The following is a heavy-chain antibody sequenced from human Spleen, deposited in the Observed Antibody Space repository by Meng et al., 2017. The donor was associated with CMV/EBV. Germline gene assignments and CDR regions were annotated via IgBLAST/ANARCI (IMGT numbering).Heavy chain of an antibody. CDR2: INLNSGGT. Sequence: ASVKVSCKASGFSFTAYYMHWVRQAPGQGLEWMGWINLNSGGTNYEEKFQGRVTMTRDTSITTAYMELSRLKSDDTAVYYCARDHVAAAGSINYDYYAMNVWGQGSTVTVSS. V-gene: IGHV1-2*02. CDR3: ARDHVAAAGSINYDYYAMNV. CDR1: GFSFTAYY. J-gene: IGHJ6*02. D-gene: IGHD6-25*01.